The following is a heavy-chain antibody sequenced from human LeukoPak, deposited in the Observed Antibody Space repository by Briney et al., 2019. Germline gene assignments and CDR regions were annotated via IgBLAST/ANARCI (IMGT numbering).Heavy chain of an antibody. Sequence: PSETLPLTCTVSGGSISSYYWSWIRQPPGKGLEWIGYIYYSGSTNYNPSLKSRVTISVDTSKNQFSLKLHSVTAADTAVYYCARGFPSSSRWFDPWGQGTLVTVSS. CDR2: IYYSGST. D-gene: IGHD6-6*01. V-gene: IGHV4-59*12. CDR3: ARGFPSSSRWFDP. CDR1: GGSISSYY. J-gene: IGHJ5*02.